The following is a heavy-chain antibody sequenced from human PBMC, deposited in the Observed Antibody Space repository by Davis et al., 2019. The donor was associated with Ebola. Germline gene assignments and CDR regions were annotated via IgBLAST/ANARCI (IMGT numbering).Heavy chain of an antibody. CDR2: IYYSGST. Sequence: PSETLSLTCTVSGGSISSSSYYWGWIRQPPGKGLEWIGSIYYSGSTYYNPSLKSRVTISVDTSKNQFSLKLSSVTAADTAVYYCARGNEGYYYDSSGYPFDYWGQGTLVTVSS. V-gene: IGHV4-39*01. D-gene: IGHD3-22*01. J-gene: IGHJ4*02. CDR3: ARGNEGYYYDSSGYPFDY. CDR1: GGSISSSSYY.